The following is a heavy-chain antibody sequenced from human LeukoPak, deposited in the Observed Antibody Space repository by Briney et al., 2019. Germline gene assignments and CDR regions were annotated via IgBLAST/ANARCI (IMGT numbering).Heavy chain of an antibody. CDR3: ARVTYYYDSSGRTNWFDP. V-gene: IGHV4-59*01. D-gene: IGHD3-22*01. Sequence: SETLSLTCTVSGGSISNYYWSWIRQPPGKGLEWIGYIYYSGSTNYNPSLKSRVTISVDTSKNQFSLKLSSVTAADTAVYYCARVTYYYDSSGRTNWFDPWGQGTLVTVSS. CDR2: IYYSGST. CDR1: GGSISNYY. J-gene: IGHJ5*02.